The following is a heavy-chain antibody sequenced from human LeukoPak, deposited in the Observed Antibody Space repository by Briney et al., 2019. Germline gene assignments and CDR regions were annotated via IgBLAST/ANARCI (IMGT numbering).Heavy chain of an antibody. V-gene: IGHV3-74*01. J-gene: IGHJ4*02. D-gene: IGHD6-19*01. CDR3: ARLKGC. Sequence: GGSLRLSCAASGFTFSSYWMHWVRQAPGKGLEWVLRINTDGSSTDYADSVKGRFTISRDNAKNTLYLQMNSLRVEDTAVYYCARLKGCWGQGTLVTVSS. CDR2: INTDGSST. CDR1: GFTFSSYW.